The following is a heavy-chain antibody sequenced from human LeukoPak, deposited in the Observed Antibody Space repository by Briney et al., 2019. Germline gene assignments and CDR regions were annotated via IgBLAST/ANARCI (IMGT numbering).Heavy chain of an antibody. J-gene: IGHJ5*02. CDR1: GGSISSSSYY. CDR2: IYTSGST. CDR3: ARVHSGSDSGWFDP. D-gene: IGHD1-26*01. Sequence: SETLSLTCTVSGGSISSSSYYWGWIRQPAGKGLEWIGRIYTSGSTNYNPSLKSRVTMSVDTSKNQFSLKLSSVTAADTAVYYCARVHSGSDSGWFDPWGQGTLVAVSS. V-gene: IGHV4-61*02.